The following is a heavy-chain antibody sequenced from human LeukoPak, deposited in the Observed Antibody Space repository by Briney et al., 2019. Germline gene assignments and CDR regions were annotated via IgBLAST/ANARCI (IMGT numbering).Heavy chain of an antibody. CDR2: IYYSGST. V-gene: IGHV4-31*03. CDR1: GGSISSGGYY. Sequence: SETLSLTCTVSGGSISSGGYYWSWIRQHPGKGLEWIGYIYYSGSTYYNPSLTSRVTISVDTSKNQFSLKLSSVTAADTAVYYCARDAKAAGIDYFDYWGQGTLVTVSS. CDR3: ARDAKAAGIDYFDY. D-gene: IGHD6-13*01. J-gene: IGHJ4*02.